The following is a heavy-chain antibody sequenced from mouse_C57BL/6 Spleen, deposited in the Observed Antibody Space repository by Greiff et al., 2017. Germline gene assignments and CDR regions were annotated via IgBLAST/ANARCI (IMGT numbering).Heavy chain of an antibody. D-gene: IGHD2-3*01. V-gene: IGHV1-64*01. J-gene: IGHJ1*03. CDR2: IHPNSGST. CDR1: GYTFTSYW. CDR3: ARSPIYDGYYFDV. Sequence: VQLQQPGAELVKPGASVKLSCKASGYTFTSYWMHWVKQRPGQGLEWIGMIHPNSGSTNYNEKFKSKATLTVDKSSSTAYMQLSSLTSEDSAVYYCARSPIYDGYYFDVWGTGTTVTVSS.